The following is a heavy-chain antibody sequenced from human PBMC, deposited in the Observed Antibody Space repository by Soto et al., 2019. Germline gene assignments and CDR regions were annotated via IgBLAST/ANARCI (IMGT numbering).Heavy chain of an antibody. CDR2: IYWNDDR. D-gene: IGHD2-2*01. Sequence: QITLKESGPTLVKPTQTLTLTCTFSGFSLSNPGVGMGWVRQPPGKALQWLAVIYWNDDRRYSPSLKTRLTITKDTSKNQVVLTMTDMDPVDTATYYCAHGGPAESLDFWGQGTLVTVSS. V-gene: IGHV2-5*01. CDR1: GFSLSNPGVG. CDR3: AHGGPAESLDF. J-gene: IGHJ4*02.